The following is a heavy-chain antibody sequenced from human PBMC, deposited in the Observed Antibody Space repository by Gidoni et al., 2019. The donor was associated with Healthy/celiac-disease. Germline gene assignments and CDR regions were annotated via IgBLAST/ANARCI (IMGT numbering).Heavy chain of an antibody. J-gene: IGHJ4*02. D-gene: IGHD2-15*01. CDR1: GFTFSSYG. Sequence: QVQLVESGGGVVQPGRSLRLSCAASGFTFSSYGMHWVRQAPGKGLEWVAVISYDGSNKYYADSVKGRFTISRDNSKNTLYLQMNSLRAEDTAVYYCAKVRGTGLGYCSGGSCDSVLSDYWGQGTLVTVSS. CDR2: ISYDGSNK. CDR3: AKVRGTGLGYCSGGSCDSVLSDY. V-gene: IGHV3-30*18.